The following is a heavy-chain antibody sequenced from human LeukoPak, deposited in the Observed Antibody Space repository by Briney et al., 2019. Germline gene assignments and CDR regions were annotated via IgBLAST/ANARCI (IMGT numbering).Heavy chain of an antibody. CDR1: GFTFSSYA. CDR3: VGTSYSSSWNREFDY. CDR2: ISYDGSNK. J-gene: IGHJ4*02. V-gene: IGHV3-30-3*01. Sequence: GGSLRLSCAASGFTFSSYAMHWVRQAPGKGLEWVAVISYDGSNKYYADSVKGRLTISRDNSKNTLYLQMNSLRAEDTAVYYCVGTSYSSSWNREFDYWGQGTLVTVSS. D-gene: IGHD6-13*01.